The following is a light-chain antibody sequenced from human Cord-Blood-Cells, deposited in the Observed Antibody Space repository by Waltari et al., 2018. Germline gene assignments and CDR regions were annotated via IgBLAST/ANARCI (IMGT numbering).Light chain of an antibody. J-gene: IGKJ3*01. Sequence: EIVLTQSPGTLSLSQGERATLSCRASPSVSSSYLAWYQQKPGQAPRLLIYGASSRATGIPDRFSGSGSGTDFTLTISRLEPEDFAVYYCQQYGSSQFTFGPGTKVDIK. CDR1: PSVSSSY. V-gene: IGKV3-20*01. CDR3: QQYGSSQFT. CDR2: GAS.